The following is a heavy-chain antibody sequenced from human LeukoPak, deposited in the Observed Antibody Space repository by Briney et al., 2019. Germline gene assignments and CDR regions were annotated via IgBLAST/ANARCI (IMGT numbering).Heavy chain of an antibody. J-gene: IGHJ6*02. V-gene: IGHV1-2*02. D-gene: IGHD2-2*02. CDR1: GYTFTGYY. CDR2: INPNSGGT. Sequence: ASVKVSCKASGYTFTGYYMHWVRQAPGQGLEWMGWINPNSGGTNYAQKFQGRVTMTRDTSISTAYMELSRLRSDDTAVYYCAGLPRRTDIVVVPAAIPTGDVMDVWGQGTTVTVSS. CDR3: AGLPRRTDIVVVPAAIPTGDVMDV.